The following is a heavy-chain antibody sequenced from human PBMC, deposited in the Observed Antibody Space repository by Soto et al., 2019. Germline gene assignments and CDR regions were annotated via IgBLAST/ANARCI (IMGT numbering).Heavy chain of an antibody. Sequence: DVQLVETGGGVVPPGGSLRLSCAASVLTFNRYWMHWVRHAPGKGLVWVSHINTDGSNTNYADSVKGRFTISRDNAKSTLFLQMNSLRDEDTAVYYCAREFCSGGNCYTYYFDPWGQGIPVTVSS. D-gene: IGHD2-15*01. V-gene: IGHV3-74*01. CDR2: INTDGSNT. CDR1: VLTFNRYW. CDR3: AREFCSGGNCYTYYFDP. J-gene: IGHJ5*02.